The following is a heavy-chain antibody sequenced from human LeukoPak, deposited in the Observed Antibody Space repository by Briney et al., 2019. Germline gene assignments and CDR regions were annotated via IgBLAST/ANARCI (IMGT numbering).Heavy chain of an antibody. D-gene: IGHD2-15*01. CDR2: AYYSGTT. J-gene: IGHJ3*02. CDR3: ARLGRGESYCSGGDCLRRAFDI. CDR1: GGSISSRDSY. V-gene: IGHV4-39*01. Sequence: ETLSLTCTVSGGSISSRDSYWGWIRQPPGKGLEWIGSAYYSGTTYYNPPLKSRVTISVDTSKNQFSLKLTSVTAADTAVYYCARLGRGESYCSGGDCLRRAFDIWGQGTMVTVSS.